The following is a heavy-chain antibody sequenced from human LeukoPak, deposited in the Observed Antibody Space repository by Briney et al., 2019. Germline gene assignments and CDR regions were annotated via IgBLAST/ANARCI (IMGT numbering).Heavy chain of an antibody. Sequence: SETLSLTCAVYGGSFSGYYWSWIRQPPGKGLEWIGEINHSGSTNYNPSLKSRVTISVDTSKNQFSLKLSSVTAADTAMYYCAGGRSGWSYWGQGTLVTVSS. CDR1: GGSFSGYY. D-gene: IGHD6-19*01. CDR2: INHSGST. CDR3: AGGRSGWSY. J-gene: IGHJ4*02. V-gene: IGHV4-34*01.